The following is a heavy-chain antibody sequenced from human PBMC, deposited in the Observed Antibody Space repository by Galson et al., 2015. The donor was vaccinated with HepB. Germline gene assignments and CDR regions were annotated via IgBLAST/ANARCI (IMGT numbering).Heavy chain of an antibody. CDR2: IFHYGTT. D-gene: IGHD7-27*01. J-gene: IGHJ3*02. Sequence: TLSLTCTVSNGSIVGAYSWNWIRQTPGKGLEWIGYIFHYGTTLYNPSLKSRVSISVDRSMNQFSLSVTSVTAADTAVYYCARAPNWGRRDDALDIWGQGTVVTVSS. CDR3: ARAPNWGRRDDALDI. V-gene: IGHV4-30-2*01. CDR1: NGSIVGAYS.